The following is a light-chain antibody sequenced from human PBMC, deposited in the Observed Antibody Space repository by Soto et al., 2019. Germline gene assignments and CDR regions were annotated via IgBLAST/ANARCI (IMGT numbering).Light chain of an antibody. V-gene: IGLV4-69*01. CDR1: SGHSSYA. CDR3: QTWGTGILV. CDR2: LNSDGSH. J-gene: IGLJ3*02. Sequence: QPVLTQSPSASASLGASVKLTCALSSGHSSYAIAWHQQQPEKGPRALMKLNSDGSHTRGDGIPDRFSGSSSGAERYLTISSHQSEDEADYYCQTWGTGILVFGGGTKVTVL.